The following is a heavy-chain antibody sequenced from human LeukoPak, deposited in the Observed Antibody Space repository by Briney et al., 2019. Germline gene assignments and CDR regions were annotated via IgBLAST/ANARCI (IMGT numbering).Heavy chain of an antibody. CDR2: IRGSGGST. J-gene: IGHJ4*02. V-gene: IGHV3-23*01. CDR1: GFTFSSYA. CDR3: ARAWIELWSHDY. D-gene: IGHD5-18*01. Sequence: PGGSLRLSCAASGFTFSSYAMSWVRQAPGKGLEWVSAIRGSGGSTYYADSVKGRFTISRDNSKNTLYLQMNSLRAEDTAVYYCARAWIELWSHDYWGQGTLVTVSS.